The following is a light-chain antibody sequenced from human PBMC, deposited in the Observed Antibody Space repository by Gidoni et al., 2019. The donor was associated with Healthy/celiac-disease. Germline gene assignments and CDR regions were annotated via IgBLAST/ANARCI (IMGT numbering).Light chain of an antibody. V-gene: IGLV2-23*01. CDR1: SSDVGSYNL. CDR3: CSYAGSSTHVV. J-gene: IGLJ2*01. CDR2: EGS. Sequence: QSALTQPASASGSPGQSSTISCTGTSSDVGSYNLVSWYQQHPGKAPKLMIYEGSKRPSGVSNRFSGSKSGNTASLTISGLQAEDEADYYCCSYAGSSTHVVFGGGTKLTVL.